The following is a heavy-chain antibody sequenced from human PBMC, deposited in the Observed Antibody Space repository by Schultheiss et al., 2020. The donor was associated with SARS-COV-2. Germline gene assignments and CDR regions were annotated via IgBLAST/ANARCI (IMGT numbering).Heavy chain of an antibody. CDR3: ARDPGSGGGDRRYDFWSGYSPGYYYYGMDV. D-gene: IGHD3-3*01. J-gene: IGHJ6*02. V-gene: IGHV1-18*01. CDR2: ISAYNGNT. Sequence: ASVKVSCKASGYTFTRYAINWVRQAPGQGLEWMGWISAYNGNTNYAQKLQGRVTMTTDTSTSTAYMELRSLRSDDTAVYYCARDPGSGGGDRRYDFWSGYSPGYYYYGMDVWGQGTTVTVSS. CDR1: GYTFTRYA.